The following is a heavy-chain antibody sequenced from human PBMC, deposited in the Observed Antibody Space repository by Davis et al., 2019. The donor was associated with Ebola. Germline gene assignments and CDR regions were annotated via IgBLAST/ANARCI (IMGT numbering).Heavy chain of an antibody. CDR1: GYTLTKYY. CDR3: ARDQDCSGGGCYCPN. J-gene: IGHJ4*02. Sequence: ASVKVSCKASGYTLTKYYVHWVRQAPGQGLEWMGIINPSGGSTNYAQKFQGRVTMTSDTSTSTVYVELGSLRSEDTAVYYCARDQDCSGGGCYCPNWGQGTLVTVSS. CDR2: INPSGGST. D-gene: IGHD2-15*01. V-gene: IGHV1-46*01.